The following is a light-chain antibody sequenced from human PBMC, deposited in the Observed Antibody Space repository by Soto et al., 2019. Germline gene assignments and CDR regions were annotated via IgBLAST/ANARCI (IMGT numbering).Light chain of an antibody. CDR1: QSVSSSY. J-gene: IGKJ2*01. CDR3: QQYNNWPPMYT. Sequence: EIVLTQSPGTLSLSPGERATLSCRASQSVSSSYLAWYHQRPGQAPRLLIYGASSRATGIPDRFSGSGSGTEFTLTISSLQSEDFAVYYCQQYNNWPPMYTFGQGTKVDIK. CDR2: GAS. V-gene: IGKV3-20*01.